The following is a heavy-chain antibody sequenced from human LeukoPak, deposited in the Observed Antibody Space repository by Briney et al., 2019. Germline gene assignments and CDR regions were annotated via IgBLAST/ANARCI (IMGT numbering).Heavy chain of an antibody. J-gene: IGHJ2*01. CDR2: VFYSGSP. V-gene: IGHV4-59*12. CDR1: GFTFSSYS. Sequence: TGGSLRLSCAASGFTFSSYSMNWVRQPPGQGLEWIATVFYSGSPYYNPSLKSRITISMDTSKNQFSLNLTSVSAADTAIYYCARGAFDLWGRGTLVTVSA. CDR3: ARGAFDL.